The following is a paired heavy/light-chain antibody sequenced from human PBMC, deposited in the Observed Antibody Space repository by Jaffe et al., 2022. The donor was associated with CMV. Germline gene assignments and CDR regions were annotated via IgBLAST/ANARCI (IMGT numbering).Light chain of an antibody. CDR3: QQRADWPWT. CDR1: QSVSKF. V-gene: IGKV3-11*01. J-gene: IGKJ1*01. Sequence: EIVLTQSPATLSLSPGERATLSCRASQSVSKFLAWYQQKPGQAPRLLIYDTSNRATGIPARFSGSGAGSGTDFTLTISSLEPEDFALYHCQQRADWPWTFGQGTKVEIK. CDR2: DTS.
Heavy chain of an antibody. CDR1: GFSNTTSRVA. V-gene: IGHV2-5*02. Sequence: QITLKESGPTLVKPTQTLTLTCTFSGFSNTTSRVAVGWIRQPPGKALEWLTLIFWDDDKRYNPSLKSRLTITKDTSKNQVVLTMTNMDPVDTATYYCAHLIYEDNVRGPKNWFDPWGQGIPVTVSS. J-gene: IGHJ5*02. D-gene: IGHD2-2*02. CDR2: IFWDDDK. CDR3: AHLIYEDNVRGPKNWFDP.